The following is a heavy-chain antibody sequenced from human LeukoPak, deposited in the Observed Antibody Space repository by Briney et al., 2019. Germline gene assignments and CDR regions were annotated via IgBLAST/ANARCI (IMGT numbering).Heavy chain of an antibody. V-gene: IGHV3-21*04. CDR3: AREGTFGDYRASGDH. D-gene: IGHD2-21*02. CDR2: ISSSSNYI. J-gene: IGHJ4*02. CDR1: GFTFSSYS. Sequence: GGSLRLSCAASGFTFSSYSMNWVRRAPGKGLEWVSTISSSSNYIYYADSVKGRFIISRDNAKNSLYLQMNSVRAEDTAVYYCAREGTFGDYRASGDHWGQGALVTVSS.